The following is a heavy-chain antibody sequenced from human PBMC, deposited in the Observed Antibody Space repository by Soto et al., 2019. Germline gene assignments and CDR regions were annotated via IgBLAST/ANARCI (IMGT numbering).Heavy chain of an antibody. V-gene: IGHV4-39*01. CDR2: IYYSGST. D-gene: IGHD3-22*01. J-gene: IGHJ6*03. Sequence: SETLSLTCTVSGGSISSSSYYWGWIRQPPGKGLEWIGSIYYSGSTYYNPSLKSRVTISVDTSKNQFSLKLSSVTAADTAVYYCARLRVNYYYYYMDVWGKGTTVTVSS. CDR1: GGSISSSSYY. CDR3: ARLRVNYYYYYMDV.